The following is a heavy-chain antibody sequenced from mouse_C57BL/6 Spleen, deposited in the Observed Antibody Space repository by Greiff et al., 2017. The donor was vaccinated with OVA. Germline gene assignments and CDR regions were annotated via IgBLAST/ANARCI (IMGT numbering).Heavy chain of an antibody. CDR2: INPNYGTT. CDR1: GYSFTDYN. J-gene: IGHJ2*01. D-gene: IGHD1-1*01. V-gene: IGHV1-39*01. CDR3: ARSPYGSSSYYFDY. Sequence: EVKLQESGPELVKPGASVKISCKASGYSFTDYNMNWVKQSNGKSLEWIGVINPNYGTTSYNQKFKGKATLTVDQSSSTAYMQLNSLTSEDSAVYYCARSPYGSSSYYFDYWGQGTTLTVSS.